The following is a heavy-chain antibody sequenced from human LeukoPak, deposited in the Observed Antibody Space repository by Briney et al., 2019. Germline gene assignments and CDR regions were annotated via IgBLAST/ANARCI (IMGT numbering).Heavy chain of an antibody. D-gene: IGHD1-26*01. Sequence: SETLSLTCTVSGGSISSGGYYWSWIRQPPGKGLEWIGYIYHSGSTYYNPSLKSRVTISVDTSKNQFSLKLNSVTAADTAMYYCARVINSRSYSSWVSFDIWGQGTMVTVSS. J-gene: IGHJ3*02. V-gene: IGHV4-30-2*01. CDR2: IYHSGST. CDR3: ARVINSRSYSSWVSFDI. CDR1: GGSISSGGYY.